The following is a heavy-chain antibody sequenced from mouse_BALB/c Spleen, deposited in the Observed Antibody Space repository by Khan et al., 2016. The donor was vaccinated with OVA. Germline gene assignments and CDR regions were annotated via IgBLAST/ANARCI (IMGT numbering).Heavy chain of an antibody. CDR1: GYTFTSYC. CDR3: ERERIDY. J-gene: IGHJ2*01. Sequence: QMQLEQSGAELAKPGGSVKLSCKASGYTFTSYCMHWIKQRPGQGLEWIGSINPTSAYTYYLHKFKDKATLTADKSSSTAYMQLSSLTSDDSAVYYCERERIDYWGQGTVLTVSS. V-gene: IGHV1-7*01. CDR2: INPTSAYT.